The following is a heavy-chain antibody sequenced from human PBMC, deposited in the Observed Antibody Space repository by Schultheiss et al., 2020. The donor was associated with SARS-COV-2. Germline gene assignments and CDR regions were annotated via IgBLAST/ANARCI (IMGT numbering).Heavy chain of an antibody. CDR2: IYYSGST. J-gene: IGHJ4*02. CDR3: ARHMTTVTPFDY. D-gene: IGHD4-17*01. V-gene: IGHV4-39*01. CDR1: DGSITSTTYY. Sequence: SETLSLTCTVSDGSITSTTYYWAWIRQPPGKGLEWIGSIYYSGSTYYNPSLKSRVTISVDTSKNQFSLKLSSVTAADTAVYYCARHMTTVTPFDYWGQGTLVTVSS.